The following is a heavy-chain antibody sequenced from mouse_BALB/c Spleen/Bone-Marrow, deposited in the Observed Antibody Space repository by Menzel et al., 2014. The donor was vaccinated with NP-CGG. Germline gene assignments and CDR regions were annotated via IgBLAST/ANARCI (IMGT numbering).Heavy chain of an antibody. CDR2: INPSTGYA. CDR3: ARDY. J-gene: IGHJ2*01. V-gene: IGHV1-7*01. Sequence: QVQLQQSGSELAKPGASVKMSCKASGYTFTDTWIHWIKQRPGQGLEWIGYINPSTGYAEYNQNFKDKATLTVDKSSSTAYMQLSSLTSEDSAVYYCARDYWGQGTTLTVFS. CDR1: GYTFTDTW.